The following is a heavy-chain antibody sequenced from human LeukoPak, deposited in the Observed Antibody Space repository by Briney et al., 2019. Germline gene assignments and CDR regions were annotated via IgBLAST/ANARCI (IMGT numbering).Heavy chain of an antibody. Sequence: AGSLRLSCPVYALTSVIFWMNCVRPAHGKWIEWVANIKQDGGVKKYVDSVKGRFTISRDNAKSSLYLQMSSLRAEDTAVHYCARVIAFGDTSDPWGQGTQVTVSS. CDR2: IKQDGGVK. CDR1: ALTSVIFW. CDR3: ARVIAFGDTSDP. V-gene: IGHV3-7*01. D-gene: IGHD3-10*01. J-gene: IGHJ5*02.